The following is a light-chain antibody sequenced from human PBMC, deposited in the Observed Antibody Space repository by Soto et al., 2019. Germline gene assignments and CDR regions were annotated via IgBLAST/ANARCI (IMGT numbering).Light chain of an antibody. Sequence: VLTQSPATLSLSPGERATLSCRASRSISTYLAWYQQKPGQAPRLLIYEALNRATGIPARFSGSGSGTDFTLTISSLEPEDSAVYYCQQRNNWPLTFGGGTKVDIK. CDR2: EAL. CDR3: QQRNNWPLT. CDR1: RSISTY. V-gene: IGKV3-11*01. J-gene: IGKJ4*02.